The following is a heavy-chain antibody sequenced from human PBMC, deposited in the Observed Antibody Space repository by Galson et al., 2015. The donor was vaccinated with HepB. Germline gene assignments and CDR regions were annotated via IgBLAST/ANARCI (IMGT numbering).Heavy chain of an antibody. D-gene: IGHD5-12*01. CDR3: ATVRPSYSPIYVDIVTRTNPFDY. J-gene: IGHJ4*02. CDR2: FDPEDGET. CDR1: GYTLTELS. V-gene: IGHV1-24*01. Sequence: SVKVSCKVSGYTLTELSMHWVRQAPGKGLEWMGGFDPEDGETIHAQKFQGRVTMTEDTSTDTAYMELSSLRSEDTAVYYCATVRPSYSPIYVDIVTRTNPFDYWGQGTLVTVSS.